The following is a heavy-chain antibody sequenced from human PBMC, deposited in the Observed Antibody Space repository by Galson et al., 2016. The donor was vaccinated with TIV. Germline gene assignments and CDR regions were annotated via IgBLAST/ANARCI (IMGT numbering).Heavy chain of an antibody. CDR2: INPSGGST. CDR1: GYTFTSYY. CDR3: AGWIQPELGMDV. J-gene: IGHJ6*02. D-gene: IGHD5-18*01. V-gene: IGHV1-46*03. Sequence: SVKVSCKASGYTFTSYYMHWVRQAPGQGLGWMGIINPSGGSTSYAQKFQGRVTMTRDTSTSTVYMELSSLRSVDTAVYYSAGWIQPELGMDVWGQGSTVTVSS.